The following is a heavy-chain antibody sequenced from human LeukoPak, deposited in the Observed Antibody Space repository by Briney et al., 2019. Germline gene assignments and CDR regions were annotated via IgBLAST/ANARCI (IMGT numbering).Heavy chain of an antibody. D-gene: IGHD5-24*01. CDR1: GFTFSSYA. V-gene: IGHV3-23*01. J-gene: IGHJ3*01. CDR3: AKDKSEMETITRAFDF. Sequence: GGSLRLSCAASGFTFSSYAMSWVRQAPGKGLEWVSAIRGSGGSTYYAHSVKGRFTISRDNSKNTLFLQMNSLRAEDTAVYYCAKDKSEMETITRAFDFWGQGTMVTVSS. CDR2: IRGSGGST.